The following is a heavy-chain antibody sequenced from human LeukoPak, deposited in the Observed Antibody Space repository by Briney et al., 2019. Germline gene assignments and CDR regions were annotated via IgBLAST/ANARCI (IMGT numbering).Heavy chain of an antibody. CDR1: GGSISTSSYY. D-gene: IGHD6-19*01. V-gene: IGHV4-39*01. J-gene: IGHJ4*02. CDR3: ARHSYRSGWSPIDY. Sequence: SETLSLTCTVSGGSISTSSYYWGWIRRPPGKGLEWIGSIYYSGSTYCNPSLKSRVTISVDTSKSQFSLKLSSVTAADTAVYYYARHSYRSGWSPIDYWGQGTLVTVSS. CDR2: IYYSGST.